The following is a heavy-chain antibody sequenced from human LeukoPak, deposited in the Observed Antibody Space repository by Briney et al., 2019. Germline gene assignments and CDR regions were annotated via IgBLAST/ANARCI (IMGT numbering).Heavy chain of an antibody. D-gene: IGHD1-7*01. V-gene: IGHV3-74*03. CDR2: LNSDGSSR. J-gene: IGHJ3*02. CDR3: ATGNYYAFDI. CDR1: GFSFSSHW. Sequence: GGSLRLSCVASGFSFSSHWMHRVRQAPGKGLVWVSCLNSDGSSRTYADSVRGRFTISRDNAKNTLYLEMNSLRAEDTAVYYCATGNYYAFDIWGQGTMVTVSS.